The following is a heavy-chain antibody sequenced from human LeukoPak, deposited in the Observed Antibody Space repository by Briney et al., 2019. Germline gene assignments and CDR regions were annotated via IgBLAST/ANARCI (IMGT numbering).Heavy chain of an antibody. J-gene: IGHJ4*02. D-gene: IGHD1-1*01. V-gene: IGHV4-59*08. CDR1: GGSISSYC. Sequence: SETLSLTCTVSGGSISSYCWSWIRQPPGKGLEWIGYIYYTGRTEYNPSLKSRVTISVDTSKNQFSLKLSSVTAADAAVYYCARHSLNEGYYFDFWGQGTLVTVSS. CDR2: IYYTGRT. CDR3: ARHSLNEGYYFDF.